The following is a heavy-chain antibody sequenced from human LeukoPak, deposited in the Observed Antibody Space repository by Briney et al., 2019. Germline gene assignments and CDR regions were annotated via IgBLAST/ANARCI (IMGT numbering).Heavy chain of an antibody. V-gene: IGHV1-69*05. J-gene: IGHJ6*03. CDR1: GGTFSNYA. D-gene: IGHD5-24*01. CDR2: SIPIFGAT. Sequence: GASVKVSCKASGGTFSNYAISWVRQAPGQGLEWMGGSIPIFGATKYAQKFQGRVTIATDESTSTAYMELSSLRSEDTAVYYCARGRWLQLYYMDVWGKETTVTVSS. CDR3: ARGRWLQLYYMDV.